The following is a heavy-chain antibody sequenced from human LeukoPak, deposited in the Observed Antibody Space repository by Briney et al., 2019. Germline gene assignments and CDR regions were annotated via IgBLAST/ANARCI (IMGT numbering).Heavy chain of an antibody. V-gene: IGHV3-23*01. J-gene: IGHJ3*02. CDR1: GFTFSSYA. CDR3: ARGSDPREGGDAFDI. D-gene: IGHD3-10*01. Sequence: GGSLRLSCAASGFTFSSYAMSWVRQAPGKGLEWVSAISGSGGSTYYADSVKGRFTISRDNAKNSLYLQMNSLRAEDTAVYYCARGSDPREGGDAFDIWGQGTMVTVSS. CDR2: ISGSGGST.